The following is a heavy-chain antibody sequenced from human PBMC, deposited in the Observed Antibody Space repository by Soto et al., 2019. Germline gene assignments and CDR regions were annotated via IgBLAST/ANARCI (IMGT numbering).Heavy chain of an antibody. CDR1: GGPFSSYG. CDR3: ARDMPDDGFEI. CDR2: IIPIIDTT. J-gene: IGHJ3*02. V-gene: IGHV1-69*01. Sequence: QVQLVQSGAEVQKPGSSVKVSCKASGGPFSSYGFSWVRQAPGQGLEWMGGIIPIIDTTNYARKFQGRVTITADESTSTAYMELSSLTSDDTAAYYCARDMPDDGFEIWGQGTMVTVSS. D-gene: IGHD2-2*01.